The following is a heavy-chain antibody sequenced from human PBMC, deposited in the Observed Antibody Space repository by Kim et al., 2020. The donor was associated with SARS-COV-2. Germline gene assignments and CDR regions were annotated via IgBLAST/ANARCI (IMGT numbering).Heavy chain of an antibody. CDR2: GGRT. Sequence: GGRTYSADYVKSRFTRSRDNSKNTLYLQMNSLRAEDTAVYYCAKLYGMDVWGQGTTVTVSS. V-gene: IGHV3-23*01. CDR3: AKLYGMDV. J-gene: IGHJ6*02.